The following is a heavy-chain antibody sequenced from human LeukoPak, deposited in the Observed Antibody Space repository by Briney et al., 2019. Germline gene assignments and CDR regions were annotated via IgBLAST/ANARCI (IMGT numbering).Heavy chain of an antibody. J-gene: IGHJ4*02. Sequence: GGSLRLSCAASGFTFSSYAMSWVRQAPGKGLEWVSAISGSGGSTYYADSVKGRFTISRDNSKNTLYLQMNSLRAEDTAVYYCANNRLGYCSGGSCYSFAYWGQGTLVTVSS. CDR1: GFTFSSYA. CDR3: ANNRLGYCSGGSCYSFAY. D-gene: IGHD2-15*01. CDR2: ISGSGGST. V-gene: IGHV3-23*01.